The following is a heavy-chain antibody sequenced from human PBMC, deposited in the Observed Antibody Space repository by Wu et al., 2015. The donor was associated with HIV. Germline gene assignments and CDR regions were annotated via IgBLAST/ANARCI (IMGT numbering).Heavy chain of an antibody. CDR2: IIPIFGTA. CDR1: GGTFSSYA. CDR3: ARDTLNTVTRYNWFRP. Sequence: QVQLVQSGAEVKKPGSSVKVSCKASGGTFSSYAISWVRQAPGQGLEWMGGIIPIFGTANYAQKFQGRVTITADESTSTAYMELSSLRSEDTAVYYCARDTLNTVTRYNWFRPLGPGEPLVHRLL. V-gene: IGHV1-69*12. J-gene: IGHJ5*02. D-gene: IGHD4-17*01.